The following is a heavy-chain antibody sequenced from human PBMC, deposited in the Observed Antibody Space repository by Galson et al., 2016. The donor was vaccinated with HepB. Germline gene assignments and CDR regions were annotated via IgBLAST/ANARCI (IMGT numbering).Heavy chain of an antibody. J-gene: IGHJ4*02. CDR3: ARLKDRNYYDSSGYPY. CDR2: IHPGDSDT. D-gene: IGHD3-22*01. V-gene: IGHV5-51*01. Sequence: QSGAEVTKPGESLKISCKGFGSSFTSYWIGWVRQTPGKGLEWMGIIHPGDSDTTYSPSFQGQVTISADRSISTAYLQWSSLKASDTAMYYCARLKDRNYYDSSGYPYWGQGSPVTVSS. CDR1: GSSFTSYW.